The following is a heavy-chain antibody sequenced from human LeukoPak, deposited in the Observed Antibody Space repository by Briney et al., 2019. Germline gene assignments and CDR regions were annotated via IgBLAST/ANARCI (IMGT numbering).Heavy chain of an antibody. CDR2: IYYGGNT. D-gene: IGHD3-3*01. V-gene: IGHV4-39*01. J-gene: IGHJ4*02. CDR3: SNILRFFGFDC. Sequence: PSETLSLTCTVSGGSISSSNYYWGWIRQPPGKGLEWIGSIYYGGNTYYNPSLKSRVAISVDKSKNQFSLKLSSVTAADTAMYYYSNILRFFGFDCWGQGTLVTASS. CDR1: GGSISSSNYY.